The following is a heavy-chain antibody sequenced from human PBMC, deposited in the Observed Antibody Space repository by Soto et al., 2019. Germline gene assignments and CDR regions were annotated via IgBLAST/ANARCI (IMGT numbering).Heavy chain of an antibody. CDR3: AREGGDSSSWYSRNYYYYGMDV. D-gene: IGHD6-13*01. CDR2: ISAYNGNT. J-gene: IGHJ6*02. CDR1: GYTFTNYG. Sequence: ASVKVSCKASGYTFTNYGITWVRQAPGQGLEWMGWISAYNGNTHYTQRLQGRVTMTTDTSTSTAYMELRGLRSDDTAVYYCAREGGDSSSWYSRNYYYYGMDVWGQGTTVTVSS. V-gene: IGHV1-18*01.